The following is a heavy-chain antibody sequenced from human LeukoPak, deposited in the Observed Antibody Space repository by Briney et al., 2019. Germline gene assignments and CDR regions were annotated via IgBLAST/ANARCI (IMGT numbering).Heavy chain of an antibody. CDR2: INHSGST. J-gene: IGHJ4*02. V-gene: IGHV4-34*01. Sequence: SETLSLTCAVYGGSFSGYYWSWIRQPPGKGLEWIGEINHSGSTNYNPSLKSRVTISVDTSKNQFSLKLSSVTAADTAVYYCAGVDYYDSSGYYYHDYWGQGTLVTVSS. D-gene: IGHD3-22*01. CDR3: AGVDYYDSSGYYYHDY. CDR1: GGSFSGYY.